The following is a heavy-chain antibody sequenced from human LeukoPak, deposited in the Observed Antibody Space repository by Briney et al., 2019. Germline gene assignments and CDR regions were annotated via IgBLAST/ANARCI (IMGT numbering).Heavy chain of an antibody. J-gene: IGHJ6*02. CDR1: GGTFSSYA. CDR2: IIPILGIA. CDR3: ARSAPDSSGYYYYYYGMDV. V-gene: IGHV1-69*04. Sequence: SVKVSCKASGGTFSSYAISWVRQAPGQGLEWMGRIIPILGIANYAQKFQGRVTITADKPTSTAYMELSSLRSEDTAVYYCARSAPDSSGYYYYYYGMDVWGQGTTVTVSS. D-gene: IGHD3-22*01.